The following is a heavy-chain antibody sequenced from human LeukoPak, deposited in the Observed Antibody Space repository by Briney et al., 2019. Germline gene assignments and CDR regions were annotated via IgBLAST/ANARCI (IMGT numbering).Heavy chain of an antibody. Sequence: SETLSLTCTVSGGSINGFFWSWIRQAAGEGLEWIGRIHSSGMTNYNPSLKSRVTLSLDTSKNQFSLKLSSVTAADTAVYYCARDPGSGSHMDVWGKGTTVTVSS. D-gene: IGHD3-10*01. CDR2: IHSSGMT. CDR1: GGSINGFF. J-gene: IGHJ6*03. V-gene: IGHV4-4*07. CDR3: ARDPGSGSHMDV.